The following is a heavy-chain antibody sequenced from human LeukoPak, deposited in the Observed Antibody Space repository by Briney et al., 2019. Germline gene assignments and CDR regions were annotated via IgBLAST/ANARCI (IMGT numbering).Heavy chain of an antibody. V-gene: IGHV4-30-2*01. Sequence: PSQTLSLTCTVSGGSIGSRGYYWTWLRQHPGKGLEWVGFIYHSGSTYYNPSLKSRVTISVDRSKNQFSLNLNSVTAADTAVYYCASLYTSSDKFDYWGQGTLVTVSS. CDR1: GGSIGSRGYY. CDR3: ASLYTSSDKFDY. D-gene: IGHD6-13*01. CDR2: IYHSGST. J-gene: IGHJ4*02.